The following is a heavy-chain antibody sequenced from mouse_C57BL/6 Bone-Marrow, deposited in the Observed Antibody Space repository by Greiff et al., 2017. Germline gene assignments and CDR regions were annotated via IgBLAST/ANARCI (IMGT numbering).Heavy chain of an antibody. CDR1: GFNIKDDY. D-gene: IGHD1-1*01. Sequence: EVQLQQSGAELVRPGASVKLSCTASGFNIKDDYMHWVKQRPEQGLEWIGWIDPENGDTEYASKFQGKATITADTSSNTAYLQLSSLTSEDTAVYYCTTQGITTVTWGQGTTLTVSS. CDR2: IDPENGDT. J-gene: IGHJ2*01. CDR3: TTQGITTVT. V-gene: IGHV14-4*01.